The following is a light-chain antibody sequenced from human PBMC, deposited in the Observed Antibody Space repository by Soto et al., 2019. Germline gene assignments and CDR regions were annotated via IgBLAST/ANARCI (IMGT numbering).Light chain of an antibody. CDR3: QQYGTSPMYT. CDR2: GSS. Sequence: EIVLTQSPGTLSLSPGERATLSCRASQIVSTTYSAWYQQKPGQAPRLLIYGSSSRAPGIPDRFSGSGSGTDFTLTISRLEPEDFAVYYCQQYGTSPMYTFGQGTKLEI. J-gene: IGKJ2*01. CDR1: QIVSTTY. V-gene: IGKV3-20*01.